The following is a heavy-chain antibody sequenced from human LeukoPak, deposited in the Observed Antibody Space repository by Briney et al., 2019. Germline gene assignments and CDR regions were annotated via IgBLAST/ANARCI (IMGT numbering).Heavy chain of an antibody. D-gene: IGHD6-13*01. CDR3: ARDGDSSSWLTHFDC. Sequence: PGRSLRLSCAASGFTFSSYAVHWVRQAPGKGLEWVAVISYDGSNKYCADSVKGRFTISRDNSKNTLYLQMNSLRAEDTAVYYCARDGDSSSWLTHFDCWGQGTLVTVSS. V-gene: IGHV3-30*04. J-gene: IGHJ4*02. CDR1: GFTFSSYA. CDR2: ISYDGSNK.